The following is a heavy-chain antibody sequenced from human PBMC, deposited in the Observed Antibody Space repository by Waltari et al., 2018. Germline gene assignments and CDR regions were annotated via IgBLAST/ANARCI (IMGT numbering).Heavy chain of an antibody. V-gene: IGHV4-4*02. CDR2: FLHSGKI. J-gene: IGHJ5*02. CDR3: ARDRGRGLYLDT. CDR1: GDSMSGTNC. D-gene: IGHD2-15*01. Sequence: QLQLQESGPGLVEPSGTLYLTCAVSGDSMSGTNCWSWVRQSPQKGLEWIGQFLHSGKISYNPSFAGRVTISGDTSNSHFSLMVTSATAADTAVYYCARDRGRGLYLDTWGPGILVTVSP.